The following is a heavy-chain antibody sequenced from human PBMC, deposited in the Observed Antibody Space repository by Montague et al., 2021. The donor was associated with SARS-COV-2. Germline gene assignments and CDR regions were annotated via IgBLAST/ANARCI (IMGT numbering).Heavy chain of an antibody. J-gene: IGHJ5*02. CDR1: GGSISSSSYY. D-gene: IGHD4-17*01. CDR3: AAHYGERDWFDP. CDR2: IYYSGST. V-gene: IGHV4-39*01. Sequence: SETLSLTCTVSGGSISSSSYYWGWIRQPPEKGLEWIGSIYYSGSTYYXPSLKSRVTISVDTSKNQFSLKLSSVTAADTAVYYCAAHYGERDWFDPWGQGTLVTVSS.